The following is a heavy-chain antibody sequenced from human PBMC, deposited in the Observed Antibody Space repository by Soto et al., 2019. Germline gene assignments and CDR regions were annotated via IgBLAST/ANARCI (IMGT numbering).Heavy chain of an antibody. CDR3: AREAFWSGYYSY. CDR2: INHSGST. Sequence: SETLSLTCAVYGGSFSGYYWSWIRQPPGKGLEWIGEINHSGSTNYNPSLKSRVTISVDTSKNQFSLKLSSVTAADTAVYYCAREAFWSGYYSYWGQGTLVTVSS. D-gene: IGHD3-3*01. CDR1: GGSFSGYY. J-gene: IGHJ4*02. V-gene: IGHV4-34*01.